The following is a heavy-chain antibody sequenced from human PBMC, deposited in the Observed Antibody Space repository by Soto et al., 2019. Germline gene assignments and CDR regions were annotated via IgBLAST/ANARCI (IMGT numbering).Heavy chain of an antibody. J-gene: IGHJ4*02. CDR3: ARGGVRFFDWLLYGMFDS. CDR1: GGTFSSHA. D-gene: IGHD3-9*01. V-gene: IGHV1-69*01. Sequence: QVQLVQSGAEVKKPGSSVKVSCKASGGTFSSHAFSWVRQAPGRGLEWMGGIIPNFGAANNAQKFQDRVSVTADESTSTVYMELSSLRSEDTALYYCARGGVRFFDWLLYGMFDSWGQGTLVTVSS. CDR2: IIPNFGAA.